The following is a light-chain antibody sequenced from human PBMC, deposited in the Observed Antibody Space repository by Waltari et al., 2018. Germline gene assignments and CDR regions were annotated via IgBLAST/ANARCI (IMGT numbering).Light chain of an antibody. CDR2: VND. CDR1: SSNTGSHT. CDR3: ATWDDSVDGWV. V-gene: IGLV1-44*01. Sequence: QSVLTQAPSASGTPGQRITISCSGSSSNTGSHTVNWYQQIPGTAPKRVIHVNDHVPSGVPDRLSGSQAGTSASLAISVLQTDEEAFYHCATWDDSVDGWVFGGGTRLTVL. J-gene: IGLJ3*02.